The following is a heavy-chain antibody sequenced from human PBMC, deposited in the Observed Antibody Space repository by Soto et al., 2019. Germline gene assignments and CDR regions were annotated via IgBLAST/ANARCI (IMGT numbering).Heavy chain of an antibody. CDR2: IIPIFGTA. D-gene: IGHD2-21*02. V-gene: IGHV1-69*12. CDR3: ARVKHIVVVTAIYAFDI. Sequence: QVQLVQSGAEVKKPGSSVKVSCKASGGTFSSYAISWVRQAPGQGLEWMGGIIPIFGTANYPQKFQGRVTITADESTSTAYMEMSSLRSEDTAVYYCARVKHIVVVTAIYAFDIWGQGTMVTVSS. CDR1: GGTFSSYA. J-gene: IGHJ3*02.